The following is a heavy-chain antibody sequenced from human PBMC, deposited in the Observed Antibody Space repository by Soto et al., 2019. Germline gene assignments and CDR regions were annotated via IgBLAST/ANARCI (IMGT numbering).Heavy chain of an antibody. V-gene: IGHV3-21*01. CDR1: GFTFSSYS. CDR3: ARDLGLVGATKAYYYGMDV. CDR2: ISSSSSYI. D-gene: IGHD1-26*01. Sequence: GESLKISCAASGFTFSSYSMNWVRQAPGKGLEWVSSISSSSSYIYYADSVKGRFTISRDNAKNSLYLQMNSLRAEDTAVYYCARDLGLVGATKAYYYGMDVWGQGTTVTVSS. J-gene: IGHJ6*02.